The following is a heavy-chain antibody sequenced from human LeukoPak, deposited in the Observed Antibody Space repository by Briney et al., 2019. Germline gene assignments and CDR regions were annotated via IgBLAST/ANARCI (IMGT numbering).Heavy chain of an antibody. D-gene: IGHD1-26*01. CDR3: ARSWELLGYFDY. Sequence: GASVKVSCKASGYTFTSYYMHWVRQAPGQGLEWMGIINLSGGSTSYAQKFQGRVTMTRDTSTSTVYMELSSLRSEDTAVYYCARSWELLGYFDYWGQGTLVTVSS. CDR1: GYTFTSYY. CDR2: INLSGGST. J-gene: IGHJ4*02. V-gene: IGHV1-46*01.